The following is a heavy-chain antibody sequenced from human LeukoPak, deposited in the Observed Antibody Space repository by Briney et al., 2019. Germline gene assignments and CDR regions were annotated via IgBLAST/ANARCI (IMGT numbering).Heavy chain of an antibody. CDR1: GCTFITYY. Sequence: ASVNVSCKASGCTFITYYVHWVRQAPGQGLEWMGIINPSGGSTTYAQKFQGRVTMTRDTSTSTVYMELSSLRSEDTAVYYCARDSGGRYGGDYWGQGTLVTVSS. V-gene: IGHV1-46*01. D-gene: IGHD4-23*01. CDR2: INPSGGST. J-gene: IGHJ4*02. CDR3: ARDSGGRYGGDY.